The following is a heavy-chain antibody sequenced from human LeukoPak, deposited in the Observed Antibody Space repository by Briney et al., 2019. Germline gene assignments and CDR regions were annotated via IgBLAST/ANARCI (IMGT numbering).Heavy chain of an antibody. CDR1: GYTFTGYY. Sequence: ASVKVSCKASGYTFTGYYMHWVRQAPGQGLEWMGWINPNSGGTNYAQKFQGRVTMTRDTSISTAYMELSRLRSDDTAVYYCAREVDIVVVPAAIPYFRHWGQGTLVTVSS. V-gene: IGHV1-2*02. CDR2: INPNSGGT. D-gene: IGHD2-2*01. J-gene: IGHJ1*01. CDR3: AREVDIVVVPAAIPYFRH.